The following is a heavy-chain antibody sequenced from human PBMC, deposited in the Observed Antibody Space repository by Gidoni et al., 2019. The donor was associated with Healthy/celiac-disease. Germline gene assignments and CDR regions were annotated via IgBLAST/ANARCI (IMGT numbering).Heavy chain of an antibody. Sequence: QVQLVESGGGLVKPGGSLRLSCAASGFTFSDYYMSWIRQAPGKGLEWVSYISSSSSYTNYADSVKGRFTISRDNAKNSLYLQMNSLRAEDTAVYYCARDMNAYSSGWPIDYWGQGTLVTVSS. J-gene: IGHJ4*02. CDR3: ARDMNAYSSGWPIDY. CDR2: ISSSSSYT. CDR1: GFTFSDYY. D-gene: IGHD6-19*01. V-gene: IGHV3-11*05.